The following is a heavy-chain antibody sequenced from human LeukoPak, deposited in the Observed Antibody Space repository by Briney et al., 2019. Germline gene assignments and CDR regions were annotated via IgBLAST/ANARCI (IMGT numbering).Heavy chain of an antibody. CDR3: ASGVVPAAHAEYFQH. CDR1: GGTFSSYA. D-gene: IGHD2-2*01. Sequence: SVKVSCKASGGTFSSYAISWVRQAPGQGLEWMGRIIPILGIANYAQKFQGRVTITADKSTSTAYMELSGLRSEDTAVYYCASGVVPAAHAEYFQHWGQGTLVTVSS. CDR2: IIPILGIA. V-gene: IGHV1-69*04. J-gene: IGHJ1*01.